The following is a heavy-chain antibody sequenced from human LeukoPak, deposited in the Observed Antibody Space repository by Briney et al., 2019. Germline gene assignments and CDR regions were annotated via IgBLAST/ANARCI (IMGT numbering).Heavy chain of an antibody. D-gene: IGHD3-3*01. Sequence: ASVKVSCKASGYTFTNYYIHWVRQAPGQGLEWTGIINLSGGDTSYAREFQGRVTMTRDTSTSTVYMELSRLRSDDTAVYYCASWAPVVPAANYDFWSGYYDYYYGMDVWGQGTTVTVSS. CDR2: INLSGGDT. CDR1: GYTFTNYY. V-gene: IGHV1-46*01. CDR3: ASWAPVVPAANYDFWSGYYDYYYGMDV. J-gene: IGHJ6*02.